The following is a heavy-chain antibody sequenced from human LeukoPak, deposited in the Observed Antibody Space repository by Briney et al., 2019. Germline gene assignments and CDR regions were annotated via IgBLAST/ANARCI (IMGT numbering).Heavy chain of an antibody. J-gene: IGHJ4*02. CDR1: GFTFSSHC. CDR2: IKQDGSEK. CDR3: ARDSKLGFDY. Sequence: GSLRLSCAASGFTFSSHCMNWARRAPGKGLEWVANIKQDGSEKYYVDSVKGRFTISRDNAKNSLYLQMNSLRAEDTAVYYCARDSKLGFDYWGQGTLVTVSS. V-gene: IGHV3-7*01. D-gene: IGHD1-26*01.